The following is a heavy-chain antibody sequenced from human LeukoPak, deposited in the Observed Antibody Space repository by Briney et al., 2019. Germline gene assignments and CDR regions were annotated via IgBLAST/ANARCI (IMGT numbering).Heavy chain of an antibody. CDR1: GFTFSSYW. V-gene: IGHV3-74*01. Sequence: GGSLRLSCAASGFTFSSYWMHWVRQAPGKGLVWVLRINSDGSSTSYADSVKGRFTISRDNAKNALCLQMNSLRAEDTAVYYCARRYDTLDYWGQGTLVTVSS. D-gene: IGHD5-12*01. CDR2: INSDGSST. CDR3: ARRYDTLDY. J-gene: IGHJ4*02.